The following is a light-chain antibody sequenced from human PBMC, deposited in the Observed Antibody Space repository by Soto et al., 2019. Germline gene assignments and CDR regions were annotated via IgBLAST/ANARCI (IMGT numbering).Light chain of an antibody. J-gene: IGKJ1*01. CDR3: QQRDIWPWT. V-gene: IGKV3-11*01. Sequence: EMVLTQSPATVSLSPGEIAALSCWASQSVNRYLVWYQQKPGQAPRLLMYDASKRATGIPARFSGSGSGTDFTLTISSLEPEDFAVYYCQQRDIWPWTFGQGTKVDIK. CDR1: QSVNRY. CDR2: DAS.